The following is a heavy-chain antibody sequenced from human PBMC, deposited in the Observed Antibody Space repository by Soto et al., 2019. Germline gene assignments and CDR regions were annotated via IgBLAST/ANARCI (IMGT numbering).Heavy chain of an antibody. V-gene: IGHV3-7*01. Sequence: GSLRLSCAASGFTFSSYWMSWVRQAPGRGLEWVANIKLDGSQKYYVDSVKGRFTISRDNAKNSLYLQMNSLRAEDTALYYCARPWNIDYTADAFDIWGQGTMVTVSS. J-gene: IGHJ3*02. CDR3: ARPWNIDYTADAFDI. CDR2: IKLDGSQK. CDR1: GFTFSSYW. D-gene: IGHD3-3*01.